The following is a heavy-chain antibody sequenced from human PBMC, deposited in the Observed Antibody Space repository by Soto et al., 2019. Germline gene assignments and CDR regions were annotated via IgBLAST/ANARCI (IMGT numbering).Heavy chain of an antibody. D-gene: IGHD2-8*01. J-gene: IGHJ4*02. CDR1: GIIFSSYA. Sequence: EVQLLASGGGLVQPGGSLRLSCAASGIIFSSYAMSWVRQAPGKGLEWVSAISGSGGSTYYADSVKGRFTISRDNSKNTLYLQMNSLGAEDTAVYYCAKAVLQISYMDYWGQGTLVTVSS. CDR3: AKAVLQISYMDY. V-gene: IGHV3-23*01. CDR2: ISGSGGST.